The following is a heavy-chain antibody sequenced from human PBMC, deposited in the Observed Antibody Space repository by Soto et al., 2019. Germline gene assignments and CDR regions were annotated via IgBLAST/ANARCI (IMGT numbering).Heavy chain of an antibody. CDR3: ARDRGTMVRGVREDYYYGMDV. Sequence: SETLSLTCTVSGDSISSSGYYWSWIRQHPGKGLEWIGYIYYSGSTYYNPSLKSRVTISVDTSKNQFSLKLSSVTAADTAVYYCARDRGTMVRGVREDYYYGMDVWGQGTTVTVSS. CDR1: GDSISSSGYY. J-gene: IGHJ6*02. CDR2: IYYSGST. D-gene: IGHD3-10*01. V-gene: IGHV4-31*03.